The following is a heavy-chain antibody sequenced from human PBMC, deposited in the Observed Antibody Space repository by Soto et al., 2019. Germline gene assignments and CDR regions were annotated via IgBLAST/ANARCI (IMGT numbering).Heavy chain of an antibody. Sequence: QVQLVQSGAEVKKPGSSVKVSCKASGGTFSGYAISWVRQAPGQGLEWMGGIIPIFGTANYAQKFQGRVTITADESTSTAYMELSSLRSEDTAVYYCARDGYYYDSSGYYYYFDYWGQGTLVTVSS. CDR2: IIPIFGTA. D-gene: IGHD3-22*01. CDR1: GGTFSGYA. J-gene: IGHJ4*02. CDR3: ARDGYYYDSSGYYYYFDY. V-gene: IGHV1-69*12.